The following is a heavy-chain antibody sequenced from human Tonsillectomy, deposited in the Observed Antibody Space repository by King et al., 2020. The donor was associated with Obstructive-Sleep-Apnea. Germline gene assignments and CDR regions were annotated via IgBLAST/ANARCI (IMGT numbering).Heavy chain of an antibody. CDR3: AREEVPAARAVDY. V-gene: IGHV1-18*01. CDR1: GYTFTSYG. CDR2: ISAYNGNT. J-gene: IGHJ4*02. D-gene: IGHD2-2*01. Sequence: QLVQSGAEVKKPGASVKVSCKASGYTFTSYGISWVRQAPGQGLEWMGWISAYNGNTNYAQKLQGRVPMTTDTSTRTAYMVLRSLRSDDTAVYYCAREEVPAARAVDYWGQGTLVTVSS.